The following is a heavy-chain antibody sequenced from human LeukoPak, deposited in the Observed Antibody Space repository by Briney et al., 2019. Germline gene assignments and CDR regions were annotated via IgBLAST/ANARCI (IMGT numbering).Heavy chain of an antibody. D-gene: IGHD3-3*01. CDR3: ARFGTGVVITFGYYYYYMDV. J-gene: IGHJ6*03. Sequence: ASVKVSCKASGYTFTSYGISRVRQAPGQGLEWMGWISAYNGNTNYAQKLQGRVTMTTDTSTSTAYMELRSLRSDDTAVYYCARFGTGVVITFGYYYYYMDVWGKGTTVTVSS. V-gene: IGHV1-18*01. CDR2: ISAYNGNT. CDR1: GYTFTSYG.